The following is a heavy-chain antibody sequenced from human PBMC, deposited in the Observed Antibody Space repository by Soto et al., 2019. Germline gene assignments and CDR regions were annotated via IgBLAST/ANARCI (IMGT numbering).Heavy chain of an antibody. D-gene: IGHD3-10*01. CDR1: GFTVSSNY. V-gene: IGHV3-66*01. CDR2: IYSGGST. CDR3: ARGYYGSGKQNYYYYMDV. Sequence: ESGGGLVQPGGSLRLSCAASGFTVSSNYMSWVRQAPGKGLEWVSVIYSGGSTYYADSVKGRFTISRDNSKNTLYLQMNSLRAEDTAVYYCARGYYGSGKQNYYYYMDVWGKGTTVTVSS. J-gene: IGHJ6*03.